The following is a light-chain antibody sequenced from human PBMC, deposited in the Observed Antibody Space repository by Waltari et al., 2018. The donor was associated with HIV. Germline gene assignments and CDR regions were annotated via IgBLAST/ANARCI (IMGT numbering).Light chain of an antibody. CDR1: QRVNIY. J-gene: IGKJ4*01. CDR3: QQRSNLPRT. CDR2: DAS. V-gene: IGKV3-11*01. Sequence: EIVLTQSPVTLSLSPGDGATLSCRTSQRVNIYLAWYQQKPGQAPKLLIYDASKRAAGISARFSGSGSGTDFTLTISSLEPEDSAVYYCQQRSNLPRTFGGGTKVEI.